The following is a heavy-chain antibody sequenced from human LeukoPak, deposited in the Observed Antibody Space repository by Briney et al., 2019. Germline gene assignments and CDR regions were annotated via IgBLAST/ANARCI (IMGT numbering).Heavy chain of an antibody. CDR1: GYTFTSYG. CDR2: ISAYNGNT. CDR3: ATDGYCSSTSCYTGDY. V-gene: IGHV1-18*01. J-gene: IGHJ4*02. Sequence: GASVEVSCKASGYTFTSYGISWVRQAPGQGLEWMGWISAYNGNTNYAQKLQGRVTMTTDTSTSTAYMELRSLRSDDTAVYYCATDGYCSSTSCYTGDYWGQGTLVTVSS. D-gene: IGHD2-2*02.